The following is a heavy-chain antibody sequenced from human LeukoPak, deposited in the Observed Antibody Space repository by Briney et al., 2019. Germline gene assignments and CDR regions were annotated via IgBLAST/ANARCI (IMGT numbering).Heavy chain of an antibody. CDR3: ARGSMRQFDY. V-gene: IGHV5-51*01. J-gene: IGHJ4*02. Sequence: GESLKISCKGSGYNFTTYWIGWVRQMPGKVLEWMGIIYPGDSDTGYSPSFQGQVTISADKSITTAYLQWSSLKASDTAMYYCARGSMRQFDYWGQGALVTVSS. CDR2: IYPGDSDT. CDR1: GYNFTTYW.